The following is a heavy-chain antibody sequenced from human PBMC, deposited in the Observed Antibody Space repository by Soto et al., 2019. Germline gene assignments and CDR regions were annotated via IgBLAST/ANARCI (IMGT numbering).Heavy chain of an antibody. CDR2: ISYDGSNK. Sequence: QVHLVESGGGVVQPGRSLRLSCAASGFTFSSYGMHWVRQAPGKGLEWVAVISYDGSNKYYADSVKGRFSISRDNSKTTLYLQMNSLRAEGTAVYYCAKTTSFRSGYYYYGMDVWGQGTTVTVSS. CDR3: AKTTSFRSGYYYYGMDV. V-gene: IGHV3-30*18. CDR1: GFTFSSYG. J-gene: IGHJ6*02. D-gene: IGHD1-1*01.